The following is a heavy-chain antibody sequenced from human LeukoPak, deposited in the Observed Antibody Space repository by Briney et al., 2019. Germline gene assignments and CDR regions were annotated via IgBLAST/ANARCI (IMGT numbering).Heavy chain of an antibody. Sequence: ASVKVSCKASGYTFTSHAMNWVRQAPGQGLEWMGWINTNTGNPTYAQGFTGRFVFSLDTSVSTAYLQISSLKAEDTAVYYCARAPRSSGWNLLPDYWGQGTLVTVSS. CDR1: GYTFTSHA. J-gene: IGHJ4*02. CDR3: ARAPRSSGWNLLPDY. D-gene: IGHD6-19*01. V-gene: IGHV7-4-1*02. CDR2: INTNTGNP.